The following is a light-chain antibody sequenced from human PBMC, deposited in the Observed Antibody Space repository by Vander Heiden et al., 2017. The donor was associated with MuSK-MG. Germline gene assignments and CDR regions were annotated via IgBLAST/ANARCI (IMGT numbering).Light chain of an antibody. V-gene: IGKV4-1*01. CDR3: QQEVSTPLT. Sequence: DIVMTQSPDSLAVSLAERATINCKSSHSVLYTFNNKNYLAWYQKKPGQPPKLLISWASTRESGIPDRFSGSGSGTDFTLTISSLQAEDVAVYYCQQEVSTPLTFGGGTKMEIK. CDR1: HSVLYTFNNKNY. J-gene: IGKJ4*01. CDR2: WAS.